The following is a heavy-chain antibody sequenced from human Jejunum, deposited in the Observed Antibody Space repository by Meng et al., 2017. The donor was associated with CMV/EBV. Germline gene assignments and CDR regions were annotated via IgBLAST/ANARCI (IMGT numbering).Heavy chain of an antibody. J-gene: IGHJ4*02. CDR1: GFTFSDYW. Sequence: SCAASGFTFSDYWMTWVRQAPGKGLEWVANIRQDASEKFYADSVKGRFTISRDNAKSSLYLQMNSLRGEDTAVYYCGRNRVDHWGQGTRVTVSS. V-gene: IGHV3-7*01. D-gene: IGHD3-10*01. CDR2: IRQDASEK. CDR3: GRNRVDH.